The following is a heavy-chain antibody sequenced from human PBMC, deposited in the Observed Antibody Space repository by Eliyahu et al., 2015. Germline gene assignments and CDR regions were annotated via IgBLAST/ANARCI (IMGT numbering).Heavy chain of an antibody. Sequence: QVQLQESGPGLVKPSETLSLTCTVSGGSISSYYWSWIRQPPGKGLEWIGYIYTSGSTNYNPPLKSRVTISVDTSKNQFSLKLSSVTAADTAVYYCASRRHIGGYSYGWMDVWGQGTTVTVSS. CDR1: GGSISSYY. D-gene: IGHD5-18*01. J-gene: IGHJ6*02. V-gene: IGHV4-4*09. CDR3: ASRRHIGGYSYGWMDV. CDR2: IYTSGST.